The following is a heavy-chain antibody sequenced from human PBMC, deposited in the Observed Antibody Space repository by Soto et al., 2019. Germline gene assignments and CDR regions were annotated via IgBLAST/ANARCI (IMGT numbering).Heavy chain of an antibody. CDR3: ARHKRDLRFLEWSYYFDY. CDR1: GFTFSHYA. CDR2: ISFDGSSK. V-gene: IGHV3-30*03. J-gene: IGHJ4*02. Sequence: GGSLRLSCVASGFTFSHYAMYWVRQAPGKGLEWVALISFDGSSKYYADSVKGRFTISRDNSKNTLYLQMNSLRAEDTAVYYCARHKRDLRFLEWSYYFDYWGQGTLVTVSS. D-gene: IGHD3-3*01.